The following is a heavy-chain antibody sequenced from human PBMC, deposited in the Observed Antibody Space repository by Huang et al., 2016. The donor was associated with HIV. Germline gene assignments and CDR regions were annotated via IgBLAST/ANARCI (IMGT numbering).Heavy chain of an antibody. V-gene: IGHV7-4-1*02. CDR3: VRVRRVMDTYCVADCSTLEAFDI. J-gene: IGHJ3*02. D-gene: IGHD2-21*02. CDR1: GYTFTNYG. Sequence: QVQLVQSGSELKKPGASVKVSCKASGYTFTNYGVHWVRQAPGQGLEWMGLINTDTGKPRYAQGLTGRFVFSVDTSVNTAYLQISSLKAADSAIYYCVRVRRVMDTYCVADCSTLEAFDIWGQGTVVTVSA. CDR2: INTDTGKP.